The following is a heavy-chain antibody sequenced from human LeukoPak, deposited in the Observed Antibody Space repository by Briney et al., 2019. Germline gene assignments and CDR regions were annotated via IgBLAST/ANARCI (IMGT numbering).Heavy chain of an antibody. D-gene: IGHD5-18*01. CDR1: GDSVSSNSAA. Sequence: RSQTLSLTCAISGDSVSSNSAAWNWIRQSPSRGLEWLGRTYYRSELHNDYAVSVRSRIIISPDTSKNQFSLQLKSVTPEDTAVYYCARDLAGFGGYSYGMVDYWGQGTLVTVSS. CDR3: ARDLAGFGGYSYGMVDY. V-gene: IGHV6-1*01. J-gene: IGHJ4*02. CDR2: TYYRSELHN.